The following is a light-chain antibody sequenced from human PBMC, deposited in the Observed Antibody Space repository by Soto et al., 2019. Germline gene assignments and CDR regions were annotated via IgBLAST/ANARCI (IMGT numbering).Light chain of an antibody. J-gene: IGKJ5*01. CDR2: GES. CDR3: QNYNRAPIT. V-gene: IGKV1-27*01. Sequence: QLLASRSSLSSCVGDRVQVTCRARQGISFYLAWYQQTPGKVHKHLIYGESKLDSGVPSRFSGGGSGKNFTLTISSLQTEDVANYDCQNYNRAPITCGQGTQREL. CDR1: QGISFY.